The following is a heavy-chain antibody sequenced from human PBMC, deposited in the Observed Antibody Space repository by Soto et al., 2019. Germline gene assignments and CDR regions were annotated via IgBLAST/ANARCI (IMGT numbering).Heavy chain of an antibody. V-gene: IGHV3-33*05. CDR1: GFTFSNYG. CDR2: LQYDGTYI. D-gene: IGHD4-17*01. Sequence: QVQLVESGGTVVQPGTSLRLSCVASGFTFSNYGMHWARQAPGKGLEWVAYLQYDGTYIHYSDSVQGRFTISRDNSRNTLYLQMNSLRAEDTDLYYCARNPRPTYGDYADYWGQGTLVTVSS. J-gene: IGHJ4*02. CDR3: ARNPRPTYGDYADY.